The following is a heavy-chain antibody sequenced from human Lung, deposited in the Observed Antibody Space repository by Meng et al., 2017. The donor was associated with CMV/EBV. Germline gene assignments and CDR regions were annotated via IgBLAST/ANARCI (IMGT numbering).Heavy chain of an antibody. J-gene: IGHJ4*02. CDR2: IKQDGSEK. CDR1: GFILSSYW. D-gene: IGHD4-17*01. Sequence: GGSXRLXCAASGFILSSYWMSWVRQAPGKGLEWVANIKQDGSEKYYVDSVRGRFTISRDNAKSSLYLQMNGLRAEDTAVYYCARHPVTNRRGSHFDCWGQGTLVTVSS. CDR3: ARHPVTNRRGSHFDC. V-gene: IGHV3-7*01.